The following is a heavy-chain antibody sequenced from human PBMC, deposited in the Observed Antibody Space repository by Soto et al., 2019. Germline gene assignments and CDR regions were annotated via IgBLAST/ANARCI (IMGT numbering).Heavy chain of an antibody. V-gene: IGHV4-34*01. CDR1: GGSFSGYY. CDR3: ASFSGSYYKGDY. J-gene: IGHJ4*02. Sequence: PSETLSLTCAVYGGSFSGYYWSWIRQPPGKGLEWIGEINHSGSTNYNPSLKSRVTISVDTSKNQFSLKLSSVTAADTAVYYCASFSGSYYKGDYWGQGTLVTVSS. CDR2: INHSGST. D-gene: IGHD3-10*01.